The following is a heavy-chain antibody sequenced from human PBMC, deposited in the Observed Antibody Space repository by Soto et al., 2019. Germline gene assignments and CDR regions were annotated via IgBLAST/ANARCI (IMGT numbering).Heavy chain of an antibody. CDR1: GFTFSSYS. V-gene: IGHV3-21*01. D-gene: IGHD6-13*01. Sequence: EVQLVESGGGLVKPGGSLRLSCAASGFTFSSYSMNWDRQAPGKGLEWVSSISSSSSYIYYADSVKGRFTISRDNAKNSLYLQMNSLRAEDTAVYYCARFPSYSSSWYGNLFDYWGQGTLVTVSS. CDR2: ISSSSSYI. J-gene: IGHJ4*02. CDR3: ARFPSYSSSWYGNLFDY.